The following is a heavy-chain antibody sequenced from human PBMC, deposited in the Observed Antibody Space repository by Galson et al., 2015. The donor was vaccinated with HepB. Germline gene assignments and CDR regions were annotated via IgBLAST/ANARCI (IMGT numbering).Heavy chain of an antibody. D-gene: IGHD4/OR15-4a*01. CDR2: ISTNGATT. CDR3: ATTKFGSGAYWTFDI. J-gene: IGHJ3*02. CDR1: DSTLSSYT. V-gene: IGHV3-48*04. Sequence: SLRLSCAASDSTLSSYTMNWVRQTPGKGLQWISYISTNGATTHYADSVKGRFTIARDNAKNTMWLQMNSLRAEDTAVYYCATTKFGSGAYWTFDIWGQGTLVTVSS.